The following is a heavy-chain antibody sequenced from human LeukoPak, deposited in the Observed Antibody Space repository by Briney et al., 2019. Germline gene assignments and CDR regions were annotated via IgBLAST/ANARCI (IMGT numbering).Heavy chain of an antibody. CDR2: INHSGST. CDR3: ARDIAAAGTE. D-gene: IGHD6-13*01. Sequence: SETLSLTCAVYGGSFSGYYWSWIRQPPGKGLEWIEEINHSGSTNYNPSLKSRVTISVDTSKNQFSLKLSSVTAADTAVYYCARDIAAAGTEWGQGTLVTVSS. V-gene: IGHV4-34*01. CDR1: GGSFSGYY. J-gene: IGHJ4*02.